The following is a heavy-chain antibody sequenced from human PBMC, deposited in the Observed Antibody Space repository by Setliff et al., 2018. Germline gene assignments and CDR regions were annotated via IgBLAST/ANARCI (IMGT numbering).Heavy chain of an antibody. CDR1: GYSITTGHY. J-gene: IGHJ4*02. CDR3: ARHRYVSGWPEDF. V-gene: IGHV4-38-2*02. Sequence: SSETLSLTCSVSGYSITTGHYWGWIRQFPGRGLEWIGSIYNDGSTHYNPSLRSRITLSVDTSKNQFSLRLSSVTAADTAIYYCARHRYVSGWPEDFWGQGTLVTVSS. D-gene: IGHD6-19*01. CDR2: IYNDGST.